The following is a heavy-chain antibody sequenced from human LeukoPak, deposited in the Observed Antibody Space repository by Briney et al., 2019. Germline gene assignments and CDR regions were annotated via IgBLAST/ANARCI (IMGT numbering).Heavy chain of an antibody. D-gene: IGHD2-21*02. Sequence: SETLSLTCTVSGDSISSSSYYWGWIRQPPGKGLEWIGSIYYSGSPYYNPSLPSLKSRVTISIDTSKNQFSLKLSSVTAADTAAYYCARHAGSQLHIVVVTAIAYWGQGTLVTVSS. CDR2: IYYSGSP. V-gene: IGHV4-39*01. CDR1: GDSISSSSYY. CDR3: ARHAGSQLHIVVVTAIAY. J-gene: IGHJ4*02.